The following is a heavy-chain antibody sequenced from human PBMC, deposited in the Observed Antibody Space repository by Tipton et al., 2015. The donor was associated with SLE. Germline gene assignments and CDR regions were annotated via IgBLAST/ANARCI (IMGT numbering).Heavy chain of an antibody. CDR2: ITHRGVT. CDR3: AREVGTSVDI. CDR1: GGSFSDYY. V-gene: IGHV4-34*01. Sequence: TLSLTCAIYGGSFSDYYWTWIRQPPGKGLEWIGEITHRGVTNYNPSLKSRVTISVGTSYNQFSLSLTPVTAADTAVYFCAREVGTSVDIWGQGSQVTVSS. J-gene: IGHJ4*02. D-gene: IGHD2-15*01.